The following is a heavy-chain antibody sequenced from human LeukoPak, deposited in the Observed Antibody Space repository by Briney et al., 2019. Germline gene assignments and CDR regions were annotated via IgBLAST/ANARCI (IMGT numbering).Heavy chain of an antibody. CDR1: GGSFSGYY. Sequence: SETLSLTCAAYGGSFSGYYWSWIRQPPGKGLEWIGEINHSGSTNYNPSLKGRVTISVDTSKNQFSLKLSSVTAADTAVYYCARVGHPGYYDSPLAFDIWGQGTMVTVSS. CDR2: INHSGST. V-gene: IGHV4-34*01. D-gene: IGHD3-22*01. CDR3: ARVGHPGYYDSPLAFDI. J-gene: IGHJ3*02.